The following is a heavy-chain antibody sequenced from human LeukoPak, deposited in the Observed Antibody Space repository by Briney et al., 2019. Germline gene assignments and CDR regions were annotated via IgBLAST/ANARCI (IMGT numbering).Heavy chain of an antibody. J-gene: IGHJ4*02. D-gene: IGHD3-3*02. CDR1: GDSLNGSH. Sequence: SETLSLTCTLNGDSLNGSHWSWIRQPPGKGLEWIGEINQSGGTHYNPALWSRLTISIDTSKNKLSLQLTSVTAADTAVYYCATIKPGNIFGYFDFWGQGIPVTVSS. V-gene: IGHV4-34*01. CDR3: ATIKPGNIFGYFDF. CDR2: INQSGGT.